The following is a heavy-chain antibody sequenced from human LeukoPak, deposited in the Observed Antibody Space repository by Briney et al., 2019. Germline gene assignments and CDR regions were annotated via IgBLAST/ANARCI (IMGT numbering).Heavy chain of an antibody. CDR2: IKQDGNEK. D-gene: IGHD4/OR15-4a*01. V-gene: IGHV3-7*01. J-gene: IGHJ4*02. CDR3: ARDTLGEGEDANYAVYYFDY. CDR1: GFTFRTYW. Sequence: GGSLRLSCAASGFTFRTYWMSWVRQAPGKGLEWVANIKQDGNEKYYVDSVKGRFTISRDNAKNSLDLQMNSLRAEDTAVYYCARDTLGEGEDANYAVYYFDYWGQGTLVTVSP.